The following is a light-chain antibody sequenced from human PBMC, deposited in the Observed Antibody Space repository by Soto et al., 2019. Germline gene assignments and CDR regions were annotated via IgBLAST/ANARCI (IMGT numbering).Light chain of an antibody. J-gene: IGLJ3*02. Sequence: QSVLTQPPSVSGAPGPRVTISCTGSSSNIGAGYDVLWYQQLPGTAPKLLIYGNSNRPSGVPDRFSGSKSGTSASLAITGLQAEDEADYYCQSYDSSLSGWVFGGGTKLTVL. CDR3: QSYDSSLSGWV. CDR1: SSNIGAGYD. V-gene: IGLV1-40*01. CDR2: GNS.